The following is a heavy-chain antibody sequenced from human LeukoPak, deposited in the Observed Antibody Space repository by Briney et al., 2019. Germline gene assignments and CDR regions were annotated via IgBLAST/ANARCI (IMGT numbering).Heavy chain of an antibody. CDR3: ARERAVAGTLDP. D-gene: IGHD6-19*01. Sequence: ASVTVSCKASGYTFTSYGISWVRQAPGQGLEWMGWISAYNGNTNYAQKLQGRVTMTTDTSTSTAYMELRSLRSDDTAVYYCARERAVAGTLDPWGQGTLVTVSS. CDR2: ISAYNGNT. CDR1: GYTFTSYG. J-gene: IGHJ5*02. V-gene: IGHV1-18*01.